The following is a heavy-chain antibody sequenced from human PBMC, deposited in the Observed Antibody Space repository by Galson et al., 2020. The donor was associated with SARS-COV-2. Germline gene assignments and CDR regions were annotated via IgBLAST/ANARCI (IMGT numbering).Heavy chain of an antibody. CDR1: GFTLSNTW. J-gene: IGHJ4*02. CDR3: TTSGSR. V-gene: IGHV3-15*01. CDR2: IKSKTDGGTI. D-gene: IGHD5-12*01. Sequence: GESLKISCAASGFTLSNTWMSWVRQAPGKGLEWVGRIKSKTDGGTIDYAAPVKGRFTISRDDSNNTLYLQMNSLKTEDTAVYYCTTSGSRWGQGTLVTVSS.